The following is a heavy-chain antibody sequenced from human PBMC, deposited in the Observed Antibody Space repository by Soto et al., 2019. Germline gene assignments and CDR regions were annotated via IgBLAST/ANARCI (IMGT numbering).Heavy chain of an antibody. CDR1: GYTFTVYY. CDR2: INPNSGGT. V-gene: IGHV1-2*02. Sequence: GASVKVSCKASGYTFTVYYMHCVLQSPLQWLDWMGCINPNSGGTNYAQKFQGRVTMTRDTSISTAYMELSRLRSDDTAVYYCARTSTGSYYGFYYYYGMDVWGQGTAVTVSS. CDR3: ARTSTGSYYGFYYYYGMDV. D-gene: IGHD1-26*01. J-gene: IGHJ6*02.